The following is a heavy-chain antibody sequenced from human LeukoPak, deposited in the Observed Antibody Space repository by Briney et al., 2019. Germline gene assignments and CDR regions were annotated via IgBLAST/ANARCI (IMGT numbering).Heavy chain of an antibody. Sequence: PGGSLRLSCAASGFTFSSYGMHWVRQAPGKGLEWVAVISYDGSNKYYADSVKGRFTISRDNSKNTLYLQMNSLRAEDTAVYYCAKDRVWYYDAFDIWGQGTMVTVSS. CDR3: AKDRVWYYDAFDI. V-gene: IGHV3-30*18. D-gene: IGHD2-15*01. J-gene: IGHJ3*02. CDR2: ISYDGSNK. CDR1: GFTFSSYG.